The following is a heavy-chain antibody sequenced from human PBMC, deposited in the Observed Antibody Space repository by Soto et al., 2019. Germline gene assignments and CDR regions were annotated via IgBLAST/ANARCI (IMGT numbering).Heavy chain of an antibody. Sequence: GGSLRLSCAASGFTFSTYTLHWVRQAPGKGLEWVAVISFDESSKFYADSVKGRFTISRDNSKNTLYLQMNSLRAEDTAVYYCARDFSTTAHFDYWGQGTLVTVSS. CDR1: GFTFSTYT. CDR2: ISFDESSK. CDR3: ARDFSTTAHFDY. V-gene: IGHV3-30-3*01. J-gene: IGHJ4*02. D-gene: IGHD4-17*01.